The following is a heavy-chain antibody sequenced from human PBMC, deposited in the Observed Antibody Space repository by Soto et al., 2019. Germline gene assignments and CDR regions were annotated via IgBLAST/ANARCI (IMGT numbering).Heavy chain of an antibody. CDR2: INPILSMS. CDR1: GDTFTFYS. D-gene: IGHD3-10*01. J-gene: IGHJ4*02. V-gene: IGHV1-69*02. Sequence: QVQVVQSGAEVKRPGSSVKVSCKASGDTFTFYSSNLVRQAPGLGLEWMGRINPILSMSNYAQRFQGRVTMTEDKSTSPAYMELSSLRSEDPSVYYCASSYGSGYRAFDYWGQGALVTVSS. CDR3: ASSYGSGYRAFDY.